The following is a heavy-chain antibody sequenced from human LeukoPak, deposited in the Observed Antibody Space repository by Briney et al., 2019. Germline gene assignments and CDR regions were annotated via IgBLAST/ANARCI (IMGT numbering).Heavy chain of an antibody. J-gene: IGHJ4*02. CDR1: GFTFSNYG. CDR2: ISGDGVNK. D-gene: IGHD6-19*01. Sequence: GGSLRLSCAASGFTFSNYGMAWVRQAPGKGLEWVSTISGDGVNKHYADSVEGRFTISRDNSMKMLFLQMNSLRAEDTAIYYCAQDVGGSGPFDYWGQGTLVTVSS. CDR3: AQDVGGSGPFDY. V-gene: IGHV3-23*01.